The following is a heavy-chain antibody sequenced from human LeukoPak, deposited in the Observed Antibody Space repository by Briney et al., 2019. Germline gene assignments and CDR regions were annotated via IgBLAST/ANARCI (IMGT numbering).Heavy chain of an antibody. J-gene: IGHJ4*02. D-gene: IGHD3-22*01. Sequence: KPGGSLRLSCAASGFTFSLYSMSRVRQAPGEGLEWVATISSSGTYIYYIDSVKGRFTISRDNARNSLYLQMNSLRAEDTAVYYCARETNTSDTSGYIRADVRRDDHWGQGTLVTVSS. V-gene: IGHV3-21*06. CDR1: GFTFSLYS. CDR2: ISSSGTYI. CDR3: ARETNTSDTSGYIRADVRRDDH.